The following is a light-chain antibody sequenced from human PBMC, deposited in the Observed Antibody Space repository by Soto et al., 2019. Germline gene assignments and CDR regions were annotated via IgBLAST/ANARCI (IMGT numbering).Light chain of an antibody. J-gene: IGLJ2*01. V-gene: IGLV2-14*03. CDR3: SSFTNSGTVI. CDR1: SSDVGAYNY. Sequence: QSALTQPASVSGSPGQSITISCTGTSSDVGAYNYVSWYQHHPGKAPKLMIHDVSNRPSGVSNRFSGSKSGNTASLTISGLQAEDEADYYCSSFTNSGTVIFGGGTQLTVL. CDR2: DVS.